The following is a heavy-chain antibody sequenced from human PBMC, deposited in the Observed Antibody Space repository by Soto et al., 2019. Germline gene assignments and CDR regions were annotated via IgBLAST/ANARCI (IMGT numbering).Heavy chain of an antibody. J-gene: IGHJ4*02. V-gene: IGHV1-18*01. CDR3: XXXXXXXGSXI. Sequence: QVQLVQSGAEVKKPGASVKVSCKXSGYXFTSYGISWVRQAPGQGLEWTGWISAYNGNTNYAQKLQGRVTMTTDTSTSTAYMELRSLRSXDTXXXXXXXXXXXXGSXIWGQGTLVTVSS. CDR1: GYXFTSYG. D-gene: IGHD3-10*01. CDR2: ISAYNGNT.